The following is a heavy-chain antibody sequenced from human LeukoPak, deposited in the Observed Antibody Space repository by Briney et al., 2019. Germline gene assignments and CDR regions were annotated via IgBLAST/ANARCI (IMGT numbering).Heavy chain of an antibody. CDR2: IYPGDSDT. V-gene: IGHV5-51*01. D-gene: IGHD6-13*01. CDR3: ARIATAGKVNYYYYNMDV. Sequence: GESLKISCKGSGYSFTNYWIHWVRQMPGKGLEWMGIIYPGDSDTRYSPSFQGQVTISADKSISTAYLQWSSLKASDTAMYYCARIATAGKVNYYYYNMDVWGKGTTVTISS. CDR1: GYSFTNYW. J-gene: IGHJ6*03.